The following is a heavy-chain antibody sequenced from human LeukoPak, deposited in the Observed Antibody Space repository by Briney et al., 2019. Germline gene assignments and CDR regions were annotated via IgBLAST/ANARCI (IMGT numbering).Heavy chain of an antibody. Sequence: ASVKVFCKASGYTFTSYDINWVRQATGQGLEWMGWMNPNSGNTGYAQKFQGRVTMTRDTSISTAYMELSRLRSDDTAVYYCARDFGTGWSDYYDSSGYSMVDYWGQGTLVTVSS. CDR2: MNPNSGNT. D-gene: IGHD3-22*01. V-gene: IGHV1-8*01. CDR1: GYTFTSYD. CDR3: ARDFGTGWSDYYDSSGYSMVDY. J-gene: IGHJ4*02.